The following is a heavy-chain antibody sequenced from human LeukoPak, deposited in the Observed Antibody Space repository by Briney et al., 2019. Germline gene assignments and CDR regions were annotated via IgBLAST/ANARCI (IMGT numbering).Heavy chain of an antibody. J-gene: IGHJ4*02. CDR2: IYTSGST. V-gene: IGHV4-4*07. D-gene: IGHD3-9*01. CDR1: GGSISSYY. CDR3: ARVTVDYDILTGYYSPNYYFDY. Sequence: SETLSLTCTVSGGSISSYYWGWIRQPAGKGLEWIGRIYTSGSTNYNPSLKSRVTMSVDTSKNQFSLKLSSVTAADTAVYYCARVTVDYDILTGYYSPNYYFDYWGQGTLVTVSS.